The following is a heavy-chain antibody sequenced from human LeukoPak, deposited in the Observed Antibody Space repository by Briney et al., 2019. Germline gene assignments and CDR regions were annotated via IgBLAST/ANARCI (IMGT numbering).Heavy chain of an antibody. Sequence: PGGSLRLSCAASGFTVSSNYMSWVRQAPGKGLEWVSVIYTGDTTYYADSVKGRFTTSRDKSKNTVYLQMSSLRVEDTAVYYCARTRGGLLDYFDYWGQGALVTVSS. J-gene: IGHJ4*02. CDR3: ARTRGGLLDYFDY. D-gene: IGHD3-16*01. V-gene: IGHV3-53*01. CDR1: GFTVSSNY. CDR2: IYTGDTT.